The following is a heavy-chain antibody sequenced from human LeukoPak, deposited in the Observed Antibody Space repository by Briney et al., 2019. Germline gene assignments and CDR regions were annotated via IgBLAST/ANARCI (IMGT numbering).Heavy chain of an antibody. V-gene: IGHV1-69*05. CDR2: VIAIFGRV. Sequence: SVKVSCKASRGTFTSYGISWVRQAPGQGREWMGGVIAIFGRVKYRQKFQGRATITTDESTSTAYMELSSLTSEDTGVYYCARGELGDSSGFSFFDYWGQGTLVTVSS. J-gene: IGHJ4*02. CDR1: RGTFTSYG. D-gene: IGHD3-22*01. CDR3: ARGELGDSSGFSFFDY.